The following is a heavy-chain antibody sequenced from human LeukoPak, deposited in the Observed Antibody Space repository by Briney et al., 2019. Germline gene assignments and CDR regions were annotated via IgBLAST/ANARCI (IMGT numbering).Heavy chain of an antibody. D-gene: IGHD3-22*01. V-gene: IGHV7-4-1*02. J-gene: IGHJ4*02. CDR1: GYTFTSYG. CDR2: INTNTGNP. CDR3: ARGLYDSSGSAFDY. Sequence: ASVKVSCKASGYTFTSYGISWVRQAPGQGLEWMGWINTNTGNPTYAQGFTGRFVFSLDTSVSTAYPQISSLKAEDTAVYYCARGLYDSSGSAFDYWGQGTLVTVSS.